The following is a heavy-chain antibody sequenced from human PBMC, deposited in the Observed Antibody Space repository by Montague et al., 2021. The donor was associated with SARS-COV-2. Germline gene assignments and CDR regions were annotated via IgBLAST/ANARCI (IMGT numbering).Heavy chain of an antibody. V-gene: IGHV3-33*01. CDR2: IWYDGSKN. J-gene: IGHJ6*02. D-gene: IGHD6-13*01. CDR3: ARDSSSGSDWYYYYGMDV. Sequence: SLRLSCAASGFTFSSYGMHWVRQAPGKGLEWVAIIWYDGSKNYYADSVKGRFTISRDNSKNTLYLQMNTLRAEDTAVHYCARDSSSGSDWYYYYGMDVWGQGTTVTVSS. CDR1: GFTFSSYG.